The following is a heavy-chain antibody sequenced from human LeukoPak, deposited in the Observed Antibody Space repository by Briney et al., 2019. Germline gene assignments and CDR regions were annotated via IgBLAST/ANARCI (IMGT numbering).Heavy chain of an antibody. CDR2: ISGSGGST. Sequence: GGSLRLSCAASGFTFSSYGMHWVRQAPGKGLEWVSAISGSGGSTYYADSVKGRFTISRDNSKNTLYLQMNSLRAEDTAVYYCAKDLHYYGSGNYMDVWGKGTTVTVSS. D-gene: IGHD3-10*01. J-gene: IGHJ6*03. CDR1: GFTFSSYG. V-gene: IGHV3-23*01. CDR3: AKDLHYYGSGNYMDV.